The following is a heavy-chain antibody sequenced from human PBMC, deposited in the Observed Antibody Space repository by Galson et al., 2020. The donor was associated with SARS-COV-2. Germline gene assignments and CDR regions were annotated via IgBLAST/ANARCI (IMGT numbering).Heavy chain of an antibody. Sequence: SETLSLTCTVSGGSITTVGHSWGWVRQPPGEGLEWIANIYYSGSAYYNPSLKSRVSISVDTSRKQLSLRLTYVTAADTAVYYCARDGSTIDYFDYWGQGIVVTVSS. CDR3: ARDGSTIDYFDY. V-gene: IGHV4-39*07. J-gene: IGHJ4*02. CDR1: GGSITTVGHS. D-gene: IGHD1-1*01. CDR2: IYYSGSA.